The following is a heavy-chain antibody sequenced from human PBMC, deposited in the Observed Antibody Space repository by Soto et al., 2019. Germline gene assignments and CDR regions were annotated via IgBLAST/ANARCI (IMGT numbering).Heavy chain of an antibody. V-gene: IGHV3-7*03. J-gene: IGHJ4*02. CDR1: GVSGSGGR. CDR2: IKQAGSQK. Sequence: GSQRVTCAAGGVSGSGGRSIRIRQAPRKGLEWVATIKQAGSQKYYVHSVKGRFTISRDNAKNSLHLQMNRLRAEVTAVYYCATSEMAPTPHCGQGTLVTVSS. CDR3: ATSEMAPTPH.